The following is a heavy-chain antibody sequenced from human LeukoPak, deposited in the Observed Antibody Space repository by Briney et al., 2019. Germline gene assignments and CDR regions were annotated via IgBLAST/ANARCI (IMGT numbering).Heavy chain of an antibody. CDR2: ISYDGSNK. V-gene: IGHV3-30-3*01. Sequence: GRSLRLSCAASGFTFSSYAMHWVRQAPGKGLEWVAVISYDGSNKYYADSVKGRFTISRDNSKNTLYLLMNSLRAEDTAVYYCARHREPYSSSWYDFDYWGQGTLVTVSS. CDR1: GFTFSSYA. J-gene: IGHJ4*02. CDR3: ARHREPYSSSWYDFDY. D-gene: IGHD6-13*01.